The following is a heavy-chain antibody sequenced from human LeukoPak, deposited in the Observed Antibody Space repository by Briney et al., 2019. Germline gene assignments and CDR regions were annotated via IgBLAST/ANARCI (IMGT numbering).Heavy chain of an antibody. V-gene: IGHV4-59*01. Sequence: SETLSLTCTVSGGSISSYYWSWIRQPPGKGLEWIGYIYYSGSTNYNPSLKSRVTISVDTSKNQFSLKLSSVTAADTAVYYCARVGYYDSSGYHYWYFDLWGRGTLVTVSS. CDR2: IYYSGST. CDR1: GGSISSYY. D-gene: IGHD3-22*01. CDR3: ARVGYYDSSGYHYWYFDL. J-gene: IGHJ2*01.